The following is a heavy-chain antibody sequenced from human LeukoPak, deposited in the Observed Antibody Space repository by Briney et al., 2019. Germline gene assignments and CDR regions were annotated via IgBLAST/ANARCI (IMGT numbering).Heavy chain of an antibody. CDR3: ARQLFDYDILTGYYTIDY. Sequence: GESLKISCKGSGYSFTSYWIGWVRQMPGKGLEWMGINYPGDSDTRYSPSFQGQVTISADKSISTAYLQWSSLKASDTAMYYCARQLFDYDILTGYYTIDYWGQGTLVTVSS. CDR1: GYSFTSYW. CDR2: NYPGDSDT. J-gene: IGHJ4*02. V-gene: IGHV5-51*01. D-gene: IGHD3-9*01.